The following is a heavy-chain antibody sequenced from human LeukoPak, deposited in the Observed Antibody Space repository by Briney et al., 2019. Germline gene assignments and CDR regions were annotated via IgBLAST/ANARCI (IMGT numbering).Heavy chain of an antibody. J-gene: IGHJ4*02. D-gene: IGHD2-15*01. CDR3: ARDVCSGGSCYSGGVY. Sequence: GGSLRLSCAASGFTFSSYGMGWVRQAPGKGLEWVSYISSSGSIIYYAASVKGRFTISRDNAKNSLYLQMNSLRAEDTAVYYCARDVCSGGSCYSGGVYWGQGTLVTVSS. V-gene: IGHV3-48*04. CDR1: GFTFSSYG. CDR2: ISSSGSII.